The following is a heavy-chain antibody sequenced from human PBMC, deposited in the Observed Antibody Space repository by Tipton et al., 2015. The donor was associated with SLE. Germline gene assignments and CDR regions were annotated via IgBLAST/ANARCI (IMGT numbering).Heavy chain of an antibody. J-gene: IGHJ3*01. CDR2: VWYSGST. Sequence: TLSLTCSVSGGSISTYFWSWVRQPPGKGLEWIGYVWYSGSTDYNPSLKSRVTISVDRSKSQFSLELSSVTAADTAVYYCATYKPRNDVFDVWGQGTMVTVSS. D-gene: IGHD5-24*01. CDR3: ATYKPRNDVFDV. V-gene: IGHV4-59*01. CDR1: GGSISTYF.